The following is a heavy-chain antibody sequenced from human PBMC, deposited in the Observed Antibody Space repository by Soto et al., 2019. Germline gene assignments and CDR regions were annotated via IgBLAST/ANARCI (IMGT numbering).Heavy chain of an antibody. CDR3: ARTTLGYCSGGSCAEYFQH. CDR1: GGTFSSYT. V-gene: IGHV1-69*02. J-gene: IGHJ1*01. Sequence: QVQPVQSGAEVKKPGSSVKVSCKASGGTFSSYTISWVRQAPGQGLEWMGRIIPILGIANYAQKFQGRVTITADKSTSTAYMELSSLRSEDTAVYYCARTTLGYCSGGSCAEYFQHWGQGTLVTVSS. CDR2: IIPILGIA. D-gene: IGHD2-15*01.